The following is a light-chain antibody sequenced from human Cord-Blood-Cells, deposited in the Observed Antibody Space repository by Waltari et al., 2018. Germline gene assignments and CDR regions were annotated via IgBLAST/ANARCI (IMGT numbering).Light chain of an antibody. Sequence: QSALTQPASVSGSPGQSITISCTGTSSDVGGYNYVSWYQQHPGKDPKLMIYDVSKRTSWVSNRFSGSTTRNTASLTISELQAEDEADYYCSSYTSSSTYVFGTGTKVTVL. CDR3: SSYTSSSTYV. CDR1: SSDVGGYNY. CDR2: DVS. V-gene: IGLV2-14*01. J-gene: IGLJ1*01.